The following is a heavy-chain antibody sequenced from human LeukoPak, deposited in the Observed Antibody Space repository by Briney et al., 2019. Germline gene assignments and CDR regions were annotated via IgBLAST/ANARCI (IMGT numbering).Heavy chain of an antibody. CDR3: AGDNYAYYYMDV. CDR2: INPNSGGT. J-gene: IGHJ6*03. CDR1: GYTFTGYY. V-gene: IGHV1-2*02. D-gene: IGHD2-2*01. Sequence: ASVKVSCKASGYTFTGYYMHWVRQAPGQGLEWMGWINPNSGGTNYAQKFQGRVTMTRDTSISTAYMELSRLRSDDTAVYYCAGDNYAYYYMDVWGKGTTVTVSS.